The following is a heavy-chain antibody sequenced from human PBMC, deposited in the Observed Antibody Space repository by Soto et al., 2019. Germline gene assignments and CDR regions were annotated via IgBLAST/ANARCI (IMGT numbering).Heavy chain of an antibody. V-gene: IGHV3-48*02. CDR3: ARDNGIAGSFDP. CDR1: GFTFSTYS. D-gene: IGHD6-13*01. J-gene: IGHJ5*02. CDR2: ITSSSTTI. Sequence: EMQLVESGGGLVQPGGSLRLSRAASGFTFSTYSMNWVRQAPGKGLEWISYITSSSTTIFYADSVKGRFTISRDNAKNSLYLQMNSLRDEDTSVYYCARDNGIAGSFDPWGQGTLVTVSS.